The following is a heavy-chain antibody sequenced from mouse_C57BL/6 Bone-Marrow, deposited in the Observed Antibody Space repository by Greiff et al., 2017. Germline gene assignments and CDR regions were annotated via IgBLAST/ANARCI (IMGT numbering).Heavy chain of an antibody. D-gene: IGHD2-4*01. V-gene: IGHV1-63*01. CDR3: ARHDYDPWFAY. CDR1: GYTFTNYW. Sequence: VQLQQSGAELVRPGTSVKMSFKASGYTFTNYWIGWAKQRPGHGLEWIGDIYPGGGYTNYNEKFKGKATLTADKSSSTAYMQFSSLTSEDSAIYYCARHDYDPWFAYWGQGTLVTVSA. CDR2: IYPGGGYT. J-gene: IGHJ3*01.